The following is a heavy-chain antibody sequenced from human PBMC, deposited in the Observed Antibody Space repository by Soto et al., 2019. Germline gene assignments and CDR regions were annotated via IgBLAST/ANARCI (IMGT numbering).Heavy chain of an antibody. V-gene: IGHV3-23*01. CDR3: ASSSLSPKCEGVSRYSTWNY. CDR2: ISVPDGST. Sequence: EVQLLESGGGLVQPGGSLRLSCAASGFTFSNYAMSWVRQAPGKGLDWVSTISVPDGSTYYADSVKGRFTISRDNSKNTISLQMNSLKCEDTDIYTWASSSLSPKCEGVSRYSTWNYGGQGPLVTVSS. CDR1: GFTFSNYA. J-gene: IGHJ4*02. D-gene: IGHD1-7*01.